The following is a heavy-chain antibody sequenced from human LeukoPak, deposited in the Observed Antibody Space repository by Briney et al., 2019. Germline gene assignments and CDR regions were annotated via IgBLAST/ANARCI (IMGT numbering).Heavy chain of an antibody. Sequence: PSETLSLTCAVYGGSFSGYYWSWIRQPPGKGLEWIGEINHSGSTNYNPSLKSRVTISVDTSKNQFSLKPSSVTAADTAVYYCARKVVVAGYYFDYWGQGTLVTVSS. CDR1: GGSFSGYY. V-gene: IGHV4-34*01. D-gene: IGHD2-15*01. CDR3: ARKVVVAGYYFDY. CDR2: INHSGST. J-gene: IGHJ4*02.